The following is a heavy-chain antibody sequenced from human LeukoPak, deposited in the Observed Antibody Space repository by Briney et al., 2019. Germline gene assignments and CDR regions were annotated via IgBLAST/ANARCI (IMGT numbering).Heavy chain of an antibody. CDR3: ARGVTMIGRLRFDP. D-gene: IGHD3-22*01. CDR2: IYHTGST. Sequence: PSETLSLTCIVSGVSFTTYYWGWIRQPPGKGLEWIGNIYHTGSTYYNPSLKSRVTISLDTSKDQFSLKLNSVTAADTAVYYCARGVTMIGRLRFDPWGQGTLVIVSS. J-gene: IGHJ5*02. V-gene: IGHV4-38-2*02. CDR1: GVSFTTYY.